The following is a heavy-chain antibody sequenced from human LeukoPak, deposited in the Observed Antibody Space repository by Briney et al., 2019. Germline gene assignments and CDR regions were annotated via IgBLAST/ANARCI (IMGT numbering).Heavy chain of an antibody. D-gene: IGHD1-26*01. V-gene: IGHV4-38-2*02. Sequence: PSETLSLTCAVSGYSISSGYYWGWIRQPPGQGLEWIGSIYHSGSTYYNPSLKSRVTISVDTSKNQFSLKLSSVTAADTAVYYCARDEWDLDYWGQGTLVTVPS. CDR2: IYHSGST. CDR3: ARDEWDLDY. J-gene: IGHJ4*02. CDR1: GYSISSGYY.